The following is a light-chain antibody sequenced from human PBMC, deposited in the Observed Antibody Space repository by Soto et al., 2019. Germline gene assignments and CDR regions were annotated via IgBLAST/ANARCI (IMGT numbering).Light chain of an antibody. Sequence: DIVITQTPLSAPVSLGQPASISCRSSQYLEHSDGNTYLSWLQQRPGQPPRLLIYKISNRCSGVPDRFSGSGAGTDFTLKISRVEAEDVGIYYCVQLTHFPWTFGQGTKVDIK. CDR3: VQLTHFPWT. J-gene: IGKJ1*01. CDR1: QYLEHSDGNTY. CDR2: KIS. V-gene: IGKV2-24*01.